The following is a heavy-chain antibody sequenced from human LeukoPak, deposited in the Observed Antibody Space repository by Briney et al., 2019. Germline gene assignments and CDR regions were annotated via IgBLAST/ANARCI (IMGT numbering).Heavy chain of an antibody. V-gene: IGHV3-74*01. D-gene: IGHD2-15*01. CDR3: TRRVSATRWFDP. J-gene: IGHJ5*02. CDR1: GITLNSYW. CDR2: IKSDGSNT. Sequence: GGSLRLSCAASGITLNSYWMHWVRQVPGKGLVWVSRIKSDGSNTNYADSVKGRFTISRDNAEDTLYLQMNSLRVEDTAVYYCTRRVSATRWFDPWGQGTLVTVSS.